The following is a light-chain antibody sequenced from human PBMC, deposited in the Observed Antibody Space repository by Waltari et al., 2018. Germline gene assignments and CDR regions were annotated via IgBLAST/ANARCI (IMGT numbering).Light chain of an antibody. CDR3: QHYVGLAST. Sequence: EIVLTPSSGTVSLYPGVRATLSCTASQGIIKYLAWYQMKSSQATRLLIYHTTTTAAGIADRFSCSGFWTDFSLFISRLVSEDVAVNSWQHYVGLASTFGEGATLEIK. V-gene: IGKV3-20*01. CDR1: QGIIKY. CDR2: HTT. J-gene: IGKJ1*01.